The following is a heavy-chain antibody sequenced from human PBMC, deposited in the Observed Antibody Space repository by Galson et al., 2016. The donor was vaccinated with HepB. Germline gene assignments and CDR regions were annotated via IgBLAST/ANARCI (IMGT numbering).Heavy chain of an antibody. CDR1: GYTFTSYG. J-gene: IGHJ4*02. V-gene: IGHV1-18*01. CDR3: ARDGAVSPSNFDS. Sequence: SVKVSCKASGYTFTSYGISWVRQAPGQGLEWMGWISAYNGNTNYAQNLQGRVTLTTDTSTSTAYMELRALTSDDTAVYFCARDGAVSPSNFDSWGQGTLVAVSS. D-gene: IGHD2-8*01. CDR2: ISAYNGNT.